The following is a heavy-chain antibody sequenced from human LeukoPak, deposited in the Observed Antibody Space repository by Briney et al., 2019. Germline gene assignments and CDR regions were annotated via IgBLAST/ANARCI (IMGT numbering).Heavy chain of an antibody. D-gene: IGHD6-6*01. CDR2: IYSGGST. V-gene: IGHV3-53*01. CDR3: ARGQDSSSSFDY. Sequence: PGGSLRLSCAASGFTVSSNYMSWVRQAPGKGLEWVSVIYSGGSTYYADSVKGRFTISRDNSKNPLYLQMNSLRAEDTAVYYCARGQDSSSSFDYWGQGTLVTVSS. CDR1: GFTVSSNY. J-gene: IGHJ4*02.